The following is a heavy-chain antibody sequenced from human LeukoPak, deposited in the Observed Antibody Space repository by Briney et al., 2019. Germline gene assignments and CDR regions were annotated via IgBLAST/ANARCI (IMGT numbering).Heavy chain of an antibody. D-gene: IGHD1-26*01. CDR2: IIPIFGIA. Sequence: SVKVSCKASGGTFSSYAISWVRQAPGQGLEWMGRIIPIFGIASYAQKFQGRVTITADKSTSTAYMELSSLRSEDTAVYYCARRIVGAPGGYYYYGMDVWGQGTTVTVSS. V-gene: IGHV1-69*04. J-gene: IGHJ6*02. CDR3: ARRIVGAPGGYYYYGMDV. CDR1: GGTFSSYA.